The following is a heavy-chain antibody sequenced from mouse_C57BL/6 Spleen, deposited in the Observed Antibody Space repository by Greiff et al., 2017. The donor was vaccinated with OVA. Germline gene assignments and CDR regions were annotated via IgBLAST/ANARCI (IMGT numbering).Heavy chain of an antibody. J-gene: IGHJ4*01. CDR2: IYPGDGDT. CDR3: ASGNGYYDAMDY. CDR1: GYAFSSYW. V-gene: IGHV1-80*01. Sequence: QVQLQQSGAELVKPGASVKISCKASGYAFSSYWMNWVKQRPGKGLEWIGQIYPGDGDTNYNGKFKGKATLTADKSSSTAYMQLSSLTSEDSAVYFCASGNGYYDAMDYWGQGTSVTVSS. D-gene: IGHD2-2*01.